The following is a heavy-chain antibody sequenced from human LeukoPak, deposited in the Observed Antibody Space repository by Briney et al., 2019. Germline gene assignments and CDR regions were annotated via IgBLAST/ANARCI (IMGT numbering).Heavy chain of an antibody. CDR2: IIPIFGTA. CDR3: ARGHGVLRYFDWLLPDNWFDP. Sequence: ASVKVSCKASGGTFSSYAISWVRQAPGQGLEWMGGIIPIFGTANYAQKFQGRVTITADESISTAYMELSSLRSEDTAVYYCARGHGVLRYFDWLLPDNWFDPWGQGTLVTVSS. V-gene: IGHV1-69*13. D-gene: IGHD3-9*01. J-gene: IGHJ5*02. CDR1: GGTFSSYA.